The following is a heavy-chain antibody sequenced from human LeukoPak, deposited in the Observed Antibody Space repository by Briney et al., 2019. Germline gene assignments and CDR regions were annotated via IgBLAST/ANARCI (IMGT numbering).Heavy chain of an antibody. CDR3: AREPWYYYDSSGYFRYYYYYMDV. V-gene: IGHV4-34*01. CDR1: GGSFSGYY. CDR2: INHSGST. Sequence: PSETLSLTCAVYGGSFSGYYWSWIRQPPGKGLEWIGEINHSGSTNYNPSLKSRVTISVDTSKNQFSLKLSSVTAADTAVYYCAREPWYYYDSSGYFRYYYYYMDVWGKGTTVTISS. D-gene: IGHD3-22*01. J-gene: IGHJ6*03.